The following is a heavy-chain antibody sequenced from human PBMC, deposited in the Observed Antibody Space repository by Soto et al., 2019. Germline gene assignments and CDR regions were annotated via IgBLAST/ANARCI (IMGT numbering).Heavy chain of an antibody. J-gene: IGHJ4*02. Sequence: QVQLVQSGAEVKKPGASVKVSCKASGYTFISYGISWVRQAPGQGLEWMGWISDYNGKTKYAQNLQGRVTMTTDTSTSTAYMELGRLRSDDTAVYYCARLDYCTTGPCYLPDYWGQGTLVTVSS. CDR3: ARLDYCTTGPCYLPDY. CDR1: GYTFISYG. V-gene: IGHV1-18*01. D-gene: IGHD2-8*01. CDR2: ISDYNGKT.